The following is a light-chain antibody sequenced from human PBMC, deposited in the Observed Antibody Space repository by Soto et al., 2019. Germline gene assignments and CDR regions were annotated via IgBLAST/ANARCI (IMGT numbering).Light chain of an antibody. J-gene: IGKJ4*01. V-gene: IGKV3-15*01. CDR2: GAS. CDR1: QSVGGN. Sequence: EIVMTQSPATLSVSPGERVTLSCRASQSVGGNLAWYQQKPGQAPGLLIYGASTRATGIPARFSGSGSGTEFTLTISSLQSEDFAIYYCQQYNNWLFTFGGGTRVEIK. CDR3: QQYNNWLFT.